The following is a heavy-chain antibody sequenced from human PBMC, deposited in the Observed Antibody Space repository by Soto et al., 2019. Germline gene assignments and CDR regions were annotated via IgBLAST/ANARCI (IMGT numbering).Heavy chain of an antibody. CDR2: ISYSGNT. V-gene: IGHV4-59*08. Sequence: SETLSLTCTVSGGSISNYYWSWIRQPPGKGLEWIGYISYSGNTNYKPSLKSRVTISADTSKNQFSLKLASVTAADTAVYYCARHGPRYSSGWPLNPNWFDPWGQGTLVTVSS. D-gene: IGHD6-19*01. J-gene: IGHJ5*02. CDR3: ARHGPRYSSGWPLNPNWFDP. CDR1: GGSISNYY.